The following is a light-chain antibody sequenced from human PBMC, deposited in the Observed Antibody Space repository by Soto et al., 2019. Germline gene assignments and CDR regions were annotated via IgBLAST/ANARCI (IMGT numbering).Light chain of an antibody. CDR3: QQYNNWPPWT. J-gene: IGKJ1*01. Sequence: EIVMTQSPATLSVSPGERATLSCRASQSVSSNLSWYQQKPGQAPRLLIYGASTRATGIPAKFSGSGSGTEFTRTISSLQSEDFAVYYCQQYNNWPPWTFSQGTKVEIK. CDR1: QSVSSN. V-gene: IGKV3-15*01. CDR2: GAS.